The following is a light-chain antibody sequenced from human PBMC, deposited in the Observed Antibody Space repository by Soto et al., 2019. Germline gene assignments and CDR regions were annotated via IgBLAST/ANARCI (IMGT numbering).Light chain of an antibody. Sequence: IVLTQSPATLSLYPGERATLSCRASQSVSNYLAWYQHKPGQAPRLLIYDASNRATGIPARFSGSGSGTDFTLTISSLEPEDFAVYYCQQRSNWALTFGGGTKVDIK. CDR3: QQRSNWALT. CDR1: QSVSNY. CDR2: DAS. V-gene: IGKV3-11*01. J-gene: IGKJ4*01.